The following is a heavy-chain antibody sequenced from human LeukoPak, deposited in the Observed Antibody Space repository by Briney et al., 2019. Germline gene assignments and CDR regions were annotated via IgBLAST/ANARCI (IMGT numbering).Heavy chain of an antibody. Sequence: ASVQVSYKASGYTFTDCYMHWVRQTPGPGLEWMGWINSNNGATTYAQKFQGRVTLTRDTSTSTAYMDLGRLRSDDTAVYYCARQSGSGTFYYFDYWGQGSLVTVSS. D-gene: IGHD3-10*01. CDR3: ARQSGSGTFYYFDY. CDR1: GYTFTDCY. J-gene: IGHJ4*02. CDR2: INSNNGAT. V-gene: IGHV1-2*02.